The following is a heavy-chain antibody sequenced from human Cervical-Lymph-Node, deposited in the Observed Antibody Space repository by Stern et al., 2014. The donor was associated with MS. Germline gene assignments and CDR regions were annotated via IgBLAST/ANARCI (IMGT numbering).Heavy chain of an antibody. V-gene: IGHV3-53*01. D-gene: IGHD6-13*01. CDR2: IYGAFST. CDR1: GFSVSSTY. Sequence: EVQLVESGGGLIQPGGSLRLSCAPSGFSVSSTYMSWVRQAPGTGLEWVSVIYGAFSTYYADSVKGRFTISRDDSKNTLYLQMNSLRAEDTAVYYCARAAGTYDDYWGQGTLVTVSS. CDR3: ARAAGTYDDY. J-gene: IGHJ4*02.